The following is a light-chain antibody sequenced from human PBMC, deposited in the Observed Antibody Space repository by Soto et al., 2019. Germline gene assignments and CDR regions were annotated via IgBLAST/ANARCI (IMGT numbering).Light chain of an antibody. CDR1: QSISSW. Sequence: DIQMTQSPSTLSASVGDRVTITCRASQSISSWLAWYQQKPGKAPKLLIYKASSLESGVPSRFSGSRSRTEFTLTISSLQPDDFATYYCQQYNSFPTFGQGTKVEIK. V-gene: IGKV1-5*03. J-gene: IGKJ1*01. CDR2: KAS. CDR3: QQYNSFPT.